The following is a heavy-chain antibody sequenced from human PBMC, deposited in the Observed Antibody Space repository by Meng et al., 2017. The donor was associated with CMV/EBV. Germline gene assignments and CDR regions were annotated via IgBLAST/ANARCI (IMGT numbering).Heavy chain of an antibody. CDR3: AKEGAAAGLTNYYYGMDV. CDR1: GYTFTGYY. V-gene: IGHV1-2*02. Sequence: ASVKVSCKASGYTFTGYYMHWVRQAPGQGLEWMGWINPNSGGTNYAQKFQGRVTMTRDTSISTAYMELSRLRSDDTAVYYCAKEGAAAGLTNYYYGMDVWGQGTTVTV. D-gene: IGHD6-13*01. J-gene: IGHJ6*02. CDR2: INPNSGGT.